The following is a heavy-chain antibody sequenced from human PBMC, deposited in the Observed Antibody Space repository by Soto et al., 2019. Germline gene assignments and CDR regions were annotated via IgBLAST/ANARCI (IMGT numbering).Heavy chain of an antibody. CDR3: AREWGRQPPNPFDY. D-gene: IGHD3-16*01. V-gene: IGHV3-7*01. CDR1: GFTFSNHW. Sequence: PGGSVRLSCAGSGFTFSNHWMTWVRQAPGKGLEWVANIKPDGSDKYYVDSVKGRFTISRDNAKNSLYLQINSLRAEDTAVYYCAREWGRQPPNPFDYWGQGTLVTVSS. J-gene: IGHJ4*02. CDR2: IKPDGSDK.